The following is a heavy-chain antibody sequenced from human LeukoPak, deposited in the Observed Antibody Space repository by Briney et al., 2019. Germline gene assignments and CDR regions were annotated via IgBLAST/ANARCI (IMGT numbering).Heavy chain of an antibody. D-gene: IGHD5-24*01. CDR2: ISGSGGST. CDR3: AREMRGRGVYNYFDY. V-gene: IGHV3-23*01. CDR1: GFTFSSYA. J-gene: IGHJ4*02. Sequence: GGSLRLSCAASGFTFSSYAMSWVRQAPGKGLEWVSAISGSGGSTYYADSVKGRFTISRDNSKNTLYLQMNSLRAEDTAVYYCAREMRGRGVYNYFDYWGQGTLVTVSS.